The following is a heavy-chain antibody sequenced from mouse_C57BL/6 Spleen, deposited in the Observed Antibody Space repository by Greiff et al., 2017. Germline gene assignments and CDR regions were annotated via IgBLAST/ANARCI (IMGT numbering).Heavy chain of an antibody. V-gene: IGHV8-8*01. CDR3: ARIIGSPGWYFDV. CDR2: IWWVDDK. J-gene: IGHJ1*03. D-gene: IGHD1-1*01. CDR1: GFSLSTFGMG. Sequence: QVTLKVSGPGILQPSQTLSLTCSFSGFSLSTFGMGVGWIRQPPGKGLEWVAHIWWVDDKYYNPALKSRLTISKDTSKNQLLLKIANVDTADTSTYYCARIIGSPGWYFDVWGTGTTVTVSS.